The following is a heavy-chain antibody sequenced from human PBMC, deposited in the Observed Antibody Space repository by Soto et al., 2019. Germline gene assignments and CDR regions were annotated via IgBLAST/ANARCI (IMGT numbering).Heavy chain of an antibody. CDR2: INSDGSST. D-gene: IGHD3-10*01. J-gene: IGHJ6*02. V-gene: IGHV3-74*01. CDR1: GFTFSSYW. CDR3: ARDTMVRGVINYYYYGMDV. Sequence: GGSLRLSCAASGFTFSSYWMHWVRQAPGKGLVWVSRINSDGSSTSYADSVKGRFTISRDNAKNTLYLQMNSLRAEDTAVYYCARDTMVRGVINYYYYGMDVWGQGTTVTVSS.